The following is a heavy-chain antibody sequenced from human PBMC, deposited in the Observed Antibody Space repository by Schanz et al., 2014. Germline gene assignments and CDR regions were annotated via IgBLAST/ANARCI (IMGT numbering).Heavy chain of an antibody. D-gene: IGHD6-19*01. V-gene: IGHV3-53*04. CDR2: IYSGGST. CDR3: ARLSSGSTDS. Sequence: EVQLVESGGGLVQPGGSLRLSCAASGFTVSNHYMNWVRQAPGKGLEWVSVIYSGGSTYYADSVKGRFTISTHNSKNTLYLQMNSLRAEDTAVYYCARLSSGSTDSWGQGTLVTVSS. CDR1: GFTVSNHY. J-gene: IGHJ4*02.